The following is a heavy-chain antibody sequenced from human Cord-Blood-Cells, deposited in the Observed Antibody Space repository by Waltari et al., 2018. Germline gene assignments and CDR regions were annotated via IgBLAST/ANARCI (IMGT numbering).Heavy chain of an antibody. V-gene: IGHV4-38-2*01. D-gene: IGHD2-2*02. Sequence: QVQLQESGPGLVKPSETLSLTCAVPGYSISSGYYWGWIWQPPGKGLEWIGSIYHSGSTNYNPSLKSRVTISVDTSKNQFSLKLSSVTAADTAVYYCAVGYCSSTSCYSSSWYDYWGQGTLVTVSS. CDR1: GYSISSGYY. CDR3: AVGYCSSTSCYSSSWYDY. J-gene: IGHJ4*02. CDR2: IYHSGST.